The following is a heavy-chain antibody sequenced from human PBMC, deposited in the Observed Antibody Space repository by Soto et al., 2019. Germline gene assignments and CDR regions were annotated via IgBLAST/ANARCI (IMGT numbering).Heavy chain of an antibody. CDR2: IIPIFGTS. D-gene: IGHD6-13*01. J-gene: IGHJ5*02. V-gene: IGHV1-69*01. Sequence: QVQLVQSGAEVKKPGSSVKVSCKASGGTFSSYAISWVRQAPGQGLEWMGGIIPIFGTSNYAQKFQGRVTITADESTSTAYMELSSLRSEDTAVYYCARVPYSYSSSWYWFDPWGQGTLVTVSS. CDR1: GGTFSSYA. CDR3: ARVPYSYSSSWYWFDP.